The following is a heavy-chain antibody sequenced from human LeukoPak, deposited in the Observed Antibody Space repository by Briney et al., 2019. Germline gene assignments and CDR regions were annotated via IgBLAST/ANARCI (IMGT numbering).Heavy chain of an antibody. J-gene: IGHJ4*02. CDR3: ARDADSSSSWYYFDY. V-gene: IGHV7-4-1*02. CDR1: GYTFTSYA. CDR2: INTNTGNP. Sequence: ASVKVSRRASGYTFTSYAMNWVRQAPGQGLEWMGWINTNTGNPTYAQGFTGRFVFSLDTSVSTAYLQISSLKAEDTAVYYCARDADSSSSWYYFDYWGQGTLVTVSS. D-gene: IGHD6-13*01.